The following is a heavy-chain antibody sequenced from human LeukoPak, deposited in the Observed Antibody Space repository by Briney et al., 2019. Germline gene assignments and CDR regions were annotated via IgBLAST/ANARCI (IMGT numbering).Heavy chain of an antibody. D-gene: IGHD6-19*01. J-gene: IGHJ6*02. Sequence: GGSLRLSCAASGFTFSSYAMHWVRQAPGKGLEWVAVISFDGTNKYYADSVKGRLTISRDNSENTLHLQMNSLRAEDTAVYFCAREVAVSGTENGAFNVWGPGTTVTVSS. CDR2: ISFDGTNK. CDR1: GFTFSSYA. V-gene: IGHV3-30-3*01. CDR3: AREVAVSGTENGAFNV.